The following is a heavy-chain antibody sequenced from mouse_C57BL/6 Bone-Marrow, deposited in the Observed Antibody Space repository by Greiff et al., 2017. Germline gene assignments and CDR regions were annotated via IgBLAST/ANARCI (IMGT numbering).Heavy chain of an antibody. D-gene: IGHD1-1*01. CDR3: TTCGSPFAY. CDR1: GFNIKDDY. J-gene: IGHJ3*01. Sequence: VQLKQSGAELVRPGASVKLSCTASGFNIKDDYMHWVKQRPEQGLEWIGWIDPENGDTEYASKFQGKATITADTSSNTAYLQLSSLTSEDTAVYYCTTCGSPFAYWGQGTLVTVTA. CDR2: IDPENGDT. V-gene: IGHV14-4*01.